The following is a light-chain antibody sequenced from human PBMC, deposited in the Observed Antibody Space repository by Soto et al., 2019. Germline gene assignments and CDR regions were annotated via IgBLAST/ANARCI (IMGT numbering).Light chain of an antibody. CDR3: SSYSSSGTLFV. J-gene: IGLJ1*01. CDR1: SSDVGAYIY. V-gene: IGLV2-14*01. Sequence: QSALTQPASVSGSPGQSITISCGGTSSDVGAYIYVSWFQQHPGQAPKLLIYEVTTRPSGVSTRFSGSKSGNTASLTISGLQAEDEADYHCSSYSSSGTLFVFGTGTKVTVL. CDR2: EVT.